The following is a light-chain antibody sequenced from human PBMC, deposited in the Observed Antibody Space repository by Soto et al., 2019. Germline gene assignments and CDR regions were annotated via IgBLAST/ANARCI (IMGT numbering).Light chain of an antibody. CDR2: KAS. CDR1: QGISGW. CDR3: QQYSAYPRT. V-gene: IGKV1-5*03. J-gene: IGKJ1*01. Sequence: DIQMTQSPSTLSASVGDRVTITCRASQGISGWLAWYQHKPGKAPNLLIYKASTLESGVPSRFSGSESGTEFTLTISRLQPDDFATYYCQQYSAYPRTFGQGTKVEIK.